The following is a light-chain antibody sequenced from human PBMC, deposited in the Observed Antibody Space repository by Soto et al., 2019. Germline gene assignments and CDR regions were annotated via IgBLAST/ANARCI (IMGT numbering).Light chain of an antibody. J-gene: IGLJ1*01. CDR3: CSYAGSGTYV. Sequence: QSVLTQPASVSGSPGQSITISCTGTSSDVGTYNLVSWYQQHPGKAPKLMIYEVSKWPSGVSNRFSGSKSGNSASLTLSGLQAEDEAGYYCCSYAGSGTYVFGTGTKVTVL. CDR1: SSDVGTYNL. CDR2: EVS. V-gene: IGLV2-23*02.